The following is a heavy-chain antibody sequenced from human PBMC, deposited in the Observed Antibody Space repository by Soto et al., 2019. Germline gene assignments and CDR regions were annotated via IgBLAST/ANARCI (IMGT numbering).Heavy chain of an antibody. J-gene: IGHJ5*02. V-gene: IGHV4-38-2*02. D-gene: IGHD3-22*01. CDR3: ARDKRVTMIGGWFDP. CDR2: IYHSGKT. CDR1: GHSISSGYY. Sequence: TSETLSLTCVVSGHSISSGYYWAWVRQPPGKELEWIGSIYHSGKTYYKPSLRSRVTVSVDTSKNQFSMKLISVTAADTAVYYCARDKRVTMIGGWFDPWGQGTLVTVSS.